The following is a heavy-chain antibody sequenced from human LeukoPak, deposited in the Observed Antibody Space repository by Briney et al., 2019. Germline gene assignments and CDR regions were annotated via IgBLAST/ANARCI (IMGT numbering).Heavy chain of an antibody. V-gene: IGHV1-69*05. CDR2: IIPIFGTA. CDR1: GGTFSSYA. D-gene: IGHD3-22*01. CDR3: ARNDYYDSSLGGYYYYMDV. Sequence: GASVKVSCKASGGTFSSYAISWVRQAPGQGLEWMGGIIPIFGTANYAQKFQGRVTITTDESTSTAYMELSSLRSEDTAVYYCARNDYYDSSLGGYYYYMDVWGKGPRSPSP. J-gene: IGHJ6*03.